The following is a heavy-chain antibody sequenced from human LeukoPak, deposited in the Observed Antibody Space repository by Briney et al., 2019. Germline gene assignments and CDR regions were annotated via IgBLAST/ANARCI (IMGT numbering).Heavy chain of an antibody. CDR1: GLTFVDHA. CDR3: GTGIFSHDGANCSGAFDT. V-gene: IGHV3-9*01. Sequence: GGSLRLSCAASGLTFVDHAMHWVRQAPGKGLEWVSDITWSGGTMGYADSVKGRFTISRDNTKNSLFLQMNSLRAEDTALYYCGTGIFSHDGANCSGAFDTWGQGTLVTVS. D-gene: IGHD3-3*02. J-gene: IGHJ5*02. CDR2: ITWSGGTM.